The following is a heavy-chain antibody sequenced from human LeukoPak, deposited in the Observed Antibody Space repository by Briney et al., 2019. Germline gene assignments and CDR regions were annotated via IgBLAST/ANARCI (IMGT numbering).Heavy chain of an antibody. V-gene: IGHV4-34*01. CDR3: ARVRPYGYFDYYYMDV. J-gene: IGHJ6*03. CDR2: INHSGST. D-gene: IGHD2-8*01. CDR1: GGSFSGYY. Sequence: SETLSLTCAVYGGSFSGYYWSWIRQPPGKGLEWIGEINHSGSTNYNPSLKSRVTISVDTSKNQISLKLSSVTAADTAVYYCARVRPYGYFDYYYMDVWGKGTTVTVSS.